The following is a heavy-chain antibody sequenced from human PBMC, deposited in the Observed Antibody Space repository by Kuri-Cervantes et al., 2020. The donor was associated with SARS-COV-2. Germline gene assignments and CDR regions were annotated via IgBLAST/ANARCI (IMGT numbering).Heavy chain of an antibody. CDR1: GGSFSGYY. Sequence: ESLKIPCAVYGGSFSGYYWSWIRQPPGKGLEWIGEINHSGSTNYNQSLKSRVTISVDTSKNQFSLKLSSVTAADTAVYYCARATYYYDSSGYYSDYWGQGTLVTVSS. J-gene: IGHJ4*02. D-gene: IGHD3-22*01. V-gene: IGHV4-34*01. CDR2: INHSGST. CDR3: ARATYYYDSSGYYSDY.